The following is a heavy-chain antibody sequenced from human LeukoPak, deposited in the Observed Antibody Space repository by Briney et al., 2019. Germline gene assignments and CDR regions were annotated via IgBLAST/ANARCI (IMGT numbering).Heavy chain of an antibody. V-gene: IGHV4-39*02. CDR2: IYYSGST. CDR3: ARDKPYYYDSSGPNAPSDY. Sequence: PSGTLSLTCTVSGASISSDNYYWGWIRQPPGKGLEWIGNIYYSGSTYYNPSLKSRVTISIDTSKNQFSLKLSSVTAADTAVYYCARDKPYYYDSSGPNAPSDYWGQGTLVTVSS. D-gene: IGHD3-22*01. J-gene: IGHJ4*02. CDR1: GASISSDNYY.